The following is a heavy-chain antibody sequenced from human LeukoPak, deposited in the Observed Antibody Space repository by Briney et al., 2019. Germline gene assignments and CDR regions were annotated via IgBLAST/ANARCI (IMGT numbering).Heavy chain of an antibody. CDR1: GGSFSGYY. V-gene: IGHV4-34*01. Sequence: SETLSLTCAVYGGSFSGYYWSWIRQPPGKGLEWIGEINHSGSTNYNPSLKGRVTISVDTSKNQFSLKLSSVTAADTAVYYCARGGRQYGSGSYRWFDPWGQGTLVTVSS. D-gene: IGHD3-10*01. J-gene: IGHJ5*02. CDR2: INHSGST. CDR3: ARGGRQYGSGSYRWFDP.